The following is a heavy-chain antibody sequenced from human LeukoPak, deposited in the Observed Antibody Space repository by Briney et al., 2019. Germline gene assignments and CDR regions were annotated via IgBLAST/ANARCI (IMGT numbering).Heavy chain of an antibody. D-gene: IGHD6-13*01. CDR2: INAGYGNT. J-gene: IGHJ4*02. Sequence: GASVKVSCKASGYTFTSYAMHWVRQAPGQRLEWMGWINAGYGNTKYSQKFQGRVTITRDTSASTAYMELSSLRSEDTAVYYCARNNAAAALAYYFDYWGQGTLVTVSS. CDR3: ARNNAAAALAYYFDY. CDR1: GYTFTSYA. V-gene: IGHV1-3*01.